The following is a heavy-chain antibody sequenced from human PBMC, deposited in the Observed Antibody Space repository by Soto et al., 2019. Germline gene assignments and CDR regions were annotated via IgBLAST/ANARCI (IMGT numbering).Heavy chain of an antibody. D-gene: IGHD3-10*01. V-gene: IGHV1-46*01. CDR3: ARDSRALLWFGELYPYGMDV. CDR1: GYTFTSYH. Sequence: QVQLVQSGAEVKKPGASVKVSCKASGYTFTSYHMHWVRQASGQGLEWMGIINPSGDSTTYAQKFQGRVTMTRDTSTSTVYMELSSLRSEDTAVYYCARDSRALLWFGELYPYGMDVWGQGTTVTVSS. J-gene: IGHJ6*02. CDR2: INPSGDST.